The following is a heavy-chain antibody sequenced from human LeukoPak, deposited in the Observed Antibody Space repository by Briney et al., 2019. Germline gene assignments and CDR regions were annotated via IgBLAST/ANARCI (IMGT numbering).Heavy chain of an antibody. V-gene: IGHV3-53*01. CDR3: TYGSGSYSHYYGMDV. CDR2: IYSGGST. D-gene: IGHD3-10*01. J-gene: IGHJ6*02. Sequence: PGGSLRLSCAASGFTVSSNYMSWVRQAPGKGLEWVSVIYSGGSTYYADSVKGRFTISRDNSKNTLYLQMNSLRAEDTAVYYCTYGSGSYSHYYGMDVWGQGTTVTVSS. CDR1: GFTVSSNY.